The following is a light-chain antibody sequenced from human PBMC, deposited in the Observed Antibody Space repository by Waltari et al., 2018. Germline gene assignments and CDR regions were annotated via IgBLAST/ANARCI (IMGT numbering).Light chain of an antibody. CDR2: DSS. CDR1: QSFGNNY. CDR3: QQYGTTPWT. V-gene: IGKV3-20*01. Sequence: EIVLTQSPGTLSLSTGDRATLSCRASQSFGNNYLAWYQQKPGRAPRPLIYDSSSRATGVPDRFSGSGSGTDFTLTISSLEPEDFAVYYCQQYGTTPWTFGQGTKVEIK. J-gene: IGKJ1*01.